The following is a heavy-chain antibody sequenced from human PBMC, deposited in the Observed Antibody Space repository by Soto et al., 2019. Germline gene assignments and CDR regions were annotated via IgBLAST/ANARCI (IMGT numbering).Heavy chain of an antibody. CDR2: FNPSGLST. J-gene: IGHJ4*02. D-gene: IGHD6-19*01. V-gene: IGHV1-46*01. Sequence: QVHLVQSGAEVKKPGASVNVSCQASGSITNHHMHWVRQAPGQGLEWMGIFNPSGLSTTYAQKFQGGVSITRDASTSTGYMELSSLTSEDTAVYFWAKGTHRGPIAVAGPLGSWGQGTLVIVSS. CDR3: AKGTHRGPIAVAGPLGS. CDR1: GSITNHH.